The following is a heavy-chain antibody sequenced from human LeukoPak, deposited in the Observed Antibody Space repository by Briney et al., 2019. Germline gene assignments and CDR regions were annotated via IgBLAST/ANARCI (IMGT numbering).Heavy chain of an antibody. CDR2: IRYDGVKE. J-gene: IGHJ4*02. D-gene: IGHD3-22*01. CDR1: GFTFSSYG. V-gene: IGHV3-30*02. CDR3: AKPSLVYDTSGNFYFDF. Sequence: GGSLRLPCAASGFTFSSYGMHWVRQAPGKGLEWVAYIRYDGVKEYYADSVKGRFTISRDNSKNTLYLEMNSLRAEDTAVYYCAKPSLVYDTSGNFYFDFWGQGTLLTVSS.